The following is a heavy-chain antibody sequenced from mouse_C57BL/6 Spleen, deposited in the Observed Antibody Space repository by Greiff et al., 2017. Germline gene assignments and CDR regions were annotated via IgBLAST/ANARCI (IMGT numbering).Heavy chain of an antibody. CDR3: AREDDGGFAY. CDR2: ISSGGSYT. CDR1: GFTFSSYG. D-gene: IGHD2-12*01. J-gene: IGHJ3*01. Sequence: EVHLVESGGDLVKPGGSLKLSCAASGFTFSSYGMSWVRQTPDKRLEWVATISSGGSYTYYPDSVKGRFTISRDNAKNTLYLQMSRLKSEDTAMYYCAREDDGGFAYWGQGTLVTVSA. V-gene: IGHV5-6*01.